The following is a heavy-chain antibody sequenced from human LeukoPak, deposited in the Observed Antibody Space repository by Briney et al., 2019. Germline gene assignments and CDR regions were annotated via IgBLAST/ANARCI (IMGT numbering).Heavy chain of an antibody. CDR1: GGSFSGYY. Sequence: KTSETLSLTCAVYGGSFSGYYWSWIRQPPGKGLEWIGEINHSGSTNYNPSLKSRVTISVDTSKNQFSLKLSSVTAADTAVYYCARVVVQGVIVTRVVGFDYWGQGTLVTVSS. CDR2: INHSGST. CDR3: ARVVVQGVIVTRVVGFDY. J-gene: IGHJ4*02. D-gene: IGHD3-10*01. V-gene: IGHV4-34*01.